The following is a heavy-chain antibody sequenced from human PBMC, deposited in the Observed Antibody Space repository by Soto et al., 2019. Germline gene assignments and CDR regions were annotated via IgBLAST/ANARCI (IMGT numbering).Heavy chain of an antibody. CDR2: IYYSGST. CDR3: AREKEMDYDILTGYYRSGGNFDY. Sequence: SETLSLTCTVSGGSISSGGYYWSWIRQHPGKGLEWIGYIYYSGSTYYNPSLKSRVTISVDTSKNQFSLKLSSVTAADTAVYYCAREKEMDYDILTGYYRSGGNFDYWGQGTLVTVSS. J-gene: IGHJ4*02. V-gene: IGHV4-31*03. CDR1: GGSISSGGYY. D-gene: IGHD3-9*01.